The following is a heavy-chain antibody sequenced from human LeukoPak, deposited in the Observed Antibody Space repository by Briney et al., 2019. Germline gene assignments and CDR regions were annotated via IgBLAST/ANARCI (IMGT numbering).Heavy chain of an antibody. J-gene: IGHJ4*02. V-gene: IGHV3-21*01. CDR2: ISSSSSYI. D-gene: IGHD6-19*01. CDR1: GFTFSSYS. CDR3: ARVSNSGWSANY. Sequence: GGSLRLSCAASGFTFSSYSMNWVRQAPGKGLEWVSSISSSSSYIYYADSVKGRFTISRDNAKNSLYLQMNSLRAEDTAVYYCARVSNSGWSANYWGQGTLVTVSS.